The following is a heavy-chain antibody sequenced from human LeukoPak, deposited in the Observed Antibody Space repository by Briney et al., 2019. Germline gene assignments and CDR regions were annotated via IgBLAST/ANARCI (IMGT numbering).Heavy chain of an antibody. V-gene: IGHV4-4*02. CDR1: GGSISSSNW. CDR3: ARGYSSSWYLPKYYFDY. CDR2: IYHSGST. Sequence: PSETLSLTCAVSGGSISSSNWWSWVRQPPGKGLEWIGEIYHSGSTNYNPSLKGRVAISVDKSKNQFSLKLSSVTAADTAVYYCARGYSSSWYLPKYYFDYWGQGTLVTVSS. D-gene: IGHD6-13*01. J-gene: IGHJ4*02.